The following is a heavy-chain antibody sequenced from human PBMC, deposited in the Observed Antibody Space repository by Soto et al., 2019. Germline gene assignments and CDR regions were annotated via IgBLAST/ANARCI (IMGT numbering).Heavy chain of an antibody. V-gene: IGHV4-39*01. Sequence: SETLSLTCTVSGVSISSSSYFWGWIRQPPGKGLEWIGSIYYRGSTYYNPSLKSRVTISVDTFKSQFSLKLSSVTAADTAVYYCARFGVHFDYWGQGTLVTVSS. CDR3: ARFGVHFDY. D-gene: IGHD3-10*01. CDR1: GVSISSSSYF. J-gene: IGHJ4*01. CDR2: IYYRGST.